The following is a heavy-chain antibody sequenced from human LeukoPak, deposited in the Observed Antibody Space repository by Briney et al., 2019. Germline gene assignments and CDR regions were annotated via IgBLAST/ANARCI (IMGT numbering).Heavy chain of an antibody. D-gene: IGHD4-23*01. CDR1: GGSISSYY. CDR3: ARERTVVTEYWYFDL. J-gene: IGHJ2*01. CDR2: IYYSGST. Sequence: PSETLSLTCTVSGGSISSYYWSWIRQPPGKGLEWIGYIYYSGSTNYNPSLKSRVTISVDTSKNQFSLKLSSETAADTAVYYCARERTVVTEYWYFDLWGRGTLVTVSS. V-gene: IGHV4-59*01.